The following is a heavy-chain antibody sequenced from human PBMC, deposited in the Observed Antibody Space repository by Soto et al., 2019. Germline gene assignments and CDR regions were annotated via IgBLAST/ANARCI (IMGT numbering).Heavy chain of an antibody. Sequence: SLRLSCAASGFTFSSYEMNWVRQAPGKGLEWVSYISSSGSTIYYADSVKGRFTISRDNAKNSLYLQMNSLRAEDTAVYYCARDHKGGYYYYGMDVWGQGNTVTVSS. J-gene: IGHJ6*02. CDR3: ARDHKGGYYYYGMDV. V-gene: IGHV3-48*03. CDR1: GFTFSSYE. CDR2: ISSSGSTI.